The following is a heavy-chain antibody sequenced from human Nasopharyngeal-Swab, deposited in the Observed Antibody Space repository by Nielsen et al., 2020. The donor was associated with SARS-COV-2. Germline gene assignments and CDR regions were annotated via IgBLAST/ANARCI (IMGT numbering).Heavy chain of an antibody. J-gene: IGHJ1*01. V-gene: IGHV3-11*06. CDR3: VRDVAMVGATLDT. Sequence: WIRPPPGKGLEWVAYVSRSSSRSYYADSVEGRFTISRDNPKNSLFLQMDSLRDEDTAVYFCVRDVAMVGATLDTWGQGTLVTVSS. D-gene: IGHD1-26*01. CDR2: VSRSSSRS.